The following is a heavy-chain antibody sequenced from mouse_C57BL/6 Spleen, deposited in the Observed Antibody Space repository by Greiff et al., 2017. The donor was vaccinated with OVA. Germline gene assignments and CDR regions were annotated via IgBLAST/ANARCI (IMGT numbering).Heavy chain of an antibody. CDR2: IHPSDSDT. CDR3: ANRGLRRGGFDY. D-gene: IGHD2-2*01. Sequence: QVQLQQPGAELVKPGASVKVSCKASGYTFTSYWMHWVKQRPGQGLEWIGRIHPSDSDTNYNQKFKGTATLTVDTSYSTAYMQLSSLTSEDPAVYYCANRGLRRGGFDYWCQGTTLTVSS. V-gene: IGHV1-74*01. J-gene: IGHJ2*01. CDR1: GYTFTSYW.